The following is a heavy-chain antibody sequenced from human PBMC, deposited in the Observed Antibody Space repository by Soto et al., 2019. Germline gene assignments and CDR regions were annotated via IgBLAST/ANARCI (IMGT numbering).Heavy chain of an antibody. V-gene: IGHV1-3*01. CDR3: ARDLNWGLDY. J-gene: IGHJ4*01. D-gene: IGHD7-27*01. CDR1: GYSFINFA. CDR2: INAGNGGT. Sequence: QVRLVQSGAEVKNPGASVKVSCRPSGYSFINFAMHWVRQAPGQRLEWVGWINAGNGGTMYSGNPQGRVTLPRDTAASTMYMEINSLRSENTATYCCARDLNWGLDYWGRGTLVTVSS.